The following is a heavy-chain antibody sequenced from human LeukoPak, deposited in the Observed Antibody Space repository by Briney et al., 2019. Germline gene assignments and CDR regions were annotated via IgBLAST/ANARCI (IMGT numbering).Heavy chain of an antibody. CDR2: ISAYNGNT. CDR3: AREGVDSDFWGGLPDY. V-gene: IGHV1-18*01. Sequence: ASVRVSCTASGYTFTSYVISWVRQAPGQGLEWMGWISAYNGNTNYAQKLQGRVTMTTDTSTSTAYMELRSLRSDDTAVYYCAREGVDSDFWGGLPDYWGQGTLVTVSS. J-gene: IGHJ4*02. CDR1: GYTFTSYV. D-gene: IGHD3-3*01.